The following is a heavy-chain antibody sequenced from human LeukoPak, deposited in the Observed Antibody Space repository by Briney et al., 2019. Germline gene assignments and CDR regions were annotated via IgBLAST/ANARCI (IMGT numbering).Heavy chain of an antibody. Sequence: GGSLRLSCAASGFTFSSYSMNWVRQAPGKGLEWVSSISSSSSYIYYADSVKGRFTISRDNAKNSLYLQMNSLRAEDTAVYYCARDCSGGSCYSAFDYWGQGPLVTVSS. V-gene: IGHV3-21*01. D-gene: IGHD2-15*01. CDR1: GFTFSSYS. CDR3: ARDCSGGSCYSAFDY. CDR2: ISSSSSYI. J-gene: IGHJ4*02.